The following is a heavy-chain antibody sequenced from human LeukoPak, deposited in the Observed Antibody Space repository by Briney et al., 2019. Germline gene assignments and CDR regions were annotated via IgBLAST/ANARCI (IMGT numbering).Heavy chain of an antibody. CDR1: GGSFSGYY. J-gene: IGHJ4*02. D-gene: IGHD6-19*01. V-gene: IGHV4-34*01. CDR3: ARVGYSSGWYNWDDY. CDR2: INHSGST. Sequence: SETLSLTCAVYGGSFSGYYWSWIRQPPGKGLEWIGEINHSGSTNYNPSLKSRVTISVDTSKNQFSLKLSSVTAADTAVYYCARVGYSSGWYNWDDYWGQGTLVTVSS.